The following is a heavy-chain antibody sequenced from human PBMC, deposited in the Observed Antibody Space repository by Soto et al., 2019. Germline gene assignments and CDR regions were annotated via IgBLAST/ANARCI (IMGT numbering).Heavy chain of an antibody. CDR3: ARVGYYGSGSYYNAWWFDP. V-gene: IGHV4-30-2*01. D-gene: IGHD3-10*01. CDR2: IYHSGST. CDR1: GGSISSGGYS. Sequence: SETLSLTCAVSGGSISSGGYSWSWIRQPPGKGLEWIGYIYHSGSTYYNPSLKSRVTISVDRSKNQFSLKLSSVTAADTAVFYCARVGYYGSGSYYNAWWFDPCGQGTLVTVSS. J-gene: IGHJ5*02.